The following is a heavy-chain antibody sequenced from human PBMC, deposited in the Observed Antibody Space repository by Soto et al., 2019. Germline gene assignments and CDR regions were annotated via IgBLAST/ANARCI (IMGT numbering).Heavy chain of an antibody. CDR2: IYYSGST. D-gene: IGHD5-18*01. CDR1: GGSISSGGYY. CDR3: ARGPGYSYGEPQYYYYYGMDV. V-gene: IGHV4-31*03. J-gene: IGHJ6*02. Sequence: QVQLQESGPGLVKPSQTLSLTCTVSGGSISSGGYYWSWIRQHPGKGLEWIGYIYYSGSTHYNPSLKSRVTLSVATSKNQYSLKLSSVTAADTAVYYCARGPGYSYGEPQYYYYYGMDVWGQGTTVTVSS.